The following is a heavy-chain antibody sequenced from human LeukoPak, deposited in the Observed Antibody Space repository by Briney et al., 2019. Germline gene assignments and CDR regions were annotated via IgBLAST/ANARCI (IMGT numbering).Heavy chain of an antibody. Sequence: GGSLRLSCAASGFTFSNAWMNWVRQAPGKGLEWVGRIKSKTDGGTTDYAAPVKGRFSISRDDSKNTLYLQMNSLKTEDTAVYNCTTDGNESDSFDYWGQGTLVTVSS. CDR1: GFTFSNAW. J-gene: IGHJ4*02. CDR2: IKSKTDGGTT. CDR3: TTDGNESDSFDY. V-gene: IGHV3-15*07. D-gene: IGHD4-23*01.